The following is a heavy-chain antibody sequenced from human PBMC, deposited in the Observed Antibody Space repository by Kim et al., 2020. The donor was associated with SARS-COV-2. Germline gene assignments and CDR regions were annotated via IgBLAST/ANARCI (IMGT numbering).Heavy chain of an antibody. D-gene: IGHD1-26*01. Sequence: GGSLRLSCAASGFTFSTYWMTWVRQAPGKGLEWVANIKHDGGEKYYVDSVTGRFTISRDNTKNSLFLQMNSLRVEDTAVYYCARGTSGSYHTPLGYWGQGDLVTVSS. V-gene: IGHV3-7*01. J-gene: IGHJ4*02. CDR2: IKHDGGEK. CDR3: ARGTSGSYHTPLGY. CDR1: GFTFSTYW.